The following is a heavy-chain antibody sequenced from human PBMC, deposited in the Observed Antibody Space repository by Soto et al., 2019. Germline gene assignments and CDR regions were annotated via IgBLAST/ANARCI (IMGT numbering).Heavy chain of an antibody. CDR2: IIPILGIA. Sequence: QVQLVQSGAEVKKPGSSVKVSCKASGGTFSSYTISWVRQAPGQGLEWMGRIIPILGIANYAQKFQGRVTITADKSTSTAYMELSSLRSEDTAVYYCARDLEEARFGGWGYYYYYYYMDVWGKGTTVTVSS. CDR1: GGTFSSYT. J-gene: IGHJ6*03. V-gene: IGHV1-69*08. CDR3: ARDLEEARFGGWGYYYYYYYMDV. D-gene: IGHD3-10*01.